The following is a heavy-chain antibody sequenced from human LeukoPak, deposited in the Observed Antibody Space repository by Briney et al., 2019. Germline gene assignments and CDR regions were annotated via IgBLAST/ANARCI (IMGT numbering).Heavy chain of an antibody. D-gene: IGHD6-19*01. CDR2: ISGSGTA. Sequence: PGGSPRLSCAVSGVTFTNYAMTWVRQAPGKGLEWVSTISGSGTAYYADSVKGRFTISRNNSNNTLYLRMNSLRSDDTAIYYCAKSLRAIAVAGTTLDSWGQGTLVTVSS. CDR3: AKSLRAIAVAGTTLDS. V-gene: IGHV3-23*01. J-gene: IGHJ4*02. CDR1: GVTFTNYA.